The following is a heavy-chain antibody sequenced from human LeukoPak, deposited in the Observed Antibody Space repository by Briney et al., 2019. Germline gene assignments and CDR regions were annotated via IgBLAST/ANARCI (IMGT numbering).Heavy chain of an antibody. Sequence: GGSLRLSCAASRFTFSRYGMHWVRQAPGKGLEWVAVVSFDGSNKYYADSVKGRFTISRDNSKNTLSLQMNSLRAEDTAVYYCAKDMGYYYGSGSYPPENDYWGQGTLVTVSS. V-gene: IGHV3-30*18. J-gene: IGHJ4*02. D-gene: IGHD3-10*01. CDR2: VSFDGSNK. CDR1: RFTFSRYG. CDR3: AKDMGYYYGSGSYPPENDY.